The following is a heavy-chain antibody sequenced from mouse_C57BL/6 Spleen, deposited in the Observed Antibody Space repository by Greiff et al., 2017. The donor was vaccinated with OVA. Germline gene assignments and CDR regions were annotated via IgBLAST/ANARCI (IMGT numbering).Heavy chain of an antibody. Sequence: VQLQQSGAELVKPGASVKLSCKASGYTFTSYWMQWVNQRPGQGLEWIGEIDPSDSYTNYNQKFKGKATLTVDTSSSTAYMQLSSLTSEDSAVYYCARAAGNVPFDYWGQGTTLTVSS. CDR3: ARAAGNVPFDY. J-gene: IGHJ2*01. V-gene: IGHV1-50*01. CDR2: IDPSDSYT. CDR1: GYTFTSYW.